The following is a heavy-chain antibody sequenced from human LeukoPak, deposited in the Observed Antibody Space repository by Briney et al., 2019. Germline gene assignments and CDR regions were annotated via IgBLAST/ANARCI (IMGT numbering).Heavy chain of an antibody. CDR2: IYYSGST. CDR1: GGSISSYY. Sequence: PSETLSLTCTVSGGSISSYYWSWIQQPPGKGLEWIGYIYYSGSTNYNPSLKSRVAISVDTSKNQFSLKLSSVTAADTAVYYCARTVDTAMGYFDYWGQGTLVTVSS. V-gene: IGHV4-59*01. D-gene: IGHD5-18*01. CDR3: ARTVDTAMGYFDY. J-gene: IGHJ4*02.